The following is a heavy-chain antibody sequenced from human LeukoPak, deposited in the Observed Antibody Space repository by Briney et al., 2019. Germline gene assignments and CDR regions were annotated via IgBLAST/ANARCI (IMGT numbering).Heavy chain of an antibody. D-gene: IGHD6-13*01. J-gene: IGHJ4*02. Sequence: GGSPRLSCTDSGNSFDDYGMSWVRQVPRKGLEWVSGINWDGGATAYANSVKGRFTISRDHAKNSVFLQMNSLRAEDTALYFCARDLSSSWYSLGYWGQGILVTVSS. CDR3: ARDLSSSWYSLGY. CDR2: INWDGGAT. V-gene: IGHV3-20*04. CDR1: GNSFDDYG.